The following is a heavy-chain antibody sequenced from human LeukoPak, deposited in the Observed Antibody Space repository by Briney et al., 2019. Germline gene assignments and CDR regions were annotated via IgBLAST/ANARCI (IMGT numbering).Heavy chain of an antibody. J-gene: IGHJ4*02. CDR1: GYTFTSYD. D-gene: IGHD3-22*01. V-gene: IGHV1-8*03. CDR2: MNPNSGNT. Sequence: GASVKVSCKASGYTFTSYDINWVRQATGQGLEWMGWMNPNSGNTGYAQKFQGRVTITRNTSISTAYMELRSLRSDDTAVYYCARGNYYDSSGYYNYWGQGTLVTVSS. CDR3: ARGNYYDSSGYYNY.